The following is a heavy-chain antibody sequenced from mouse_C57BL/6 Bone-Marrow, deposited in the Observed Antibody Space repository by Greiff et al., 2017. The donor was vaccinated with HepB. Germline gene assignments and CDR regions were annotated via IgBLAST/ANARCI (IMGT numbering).Heavy chain of an antibody. CDR2: ISSGSSPI. CDR1: GFTFSDYG. V-gene: IGHV5-17*01. D-gene: IGHD1-1*01. CDR3: ARDYYGSTNYFDY. Sequence: EVQVVESGGGLVKPGGSLKLSCAASGFTFSDYGMHWVRQAPEKGLEWVAYISSGSSPIYYADTVKGRFTISRDNAKNTLFLQMTSLRSEDTAMYYCARDYYGSTNYFDYWGQGTTLTVSS. J-gene: IGHJ2*01.